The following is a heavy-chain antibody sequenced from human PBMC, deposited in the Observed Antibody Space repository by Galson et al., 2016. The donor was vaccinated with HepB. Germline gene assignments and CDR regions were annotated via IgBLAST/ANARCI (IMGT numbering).Heavy chain of an antibody. CDR1: GASVSVDNYY. V-gene: IGHV4-61*01. Sequence: ETLSLTCTVSGASVSVDNYYWSWIRQSPGKSLEWIGYMFYSGRTMYNPSLKSRVTISIDVSKNQFSLKLTSVTAADTAVYYCGRDAGGGMVGRTWLFDFWSPGTLVTVSS. CDR2: MFYSGRT. CDR3: GRDAGGGMVGRTWLFDF. D-gene: IGHD1-26*01. J-gene: IGHJ4*02.